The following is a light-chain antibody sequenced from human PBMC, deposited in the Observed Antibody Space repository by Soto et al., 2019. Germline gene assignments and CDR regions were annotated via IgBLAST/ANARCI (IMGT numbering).Light chain of an antibody. CDR2: GTS. CDR3: QQYNNWLMLS. V-gene: IGKV3-15*01. CDR1: QSVSSS. Sequence: IVLTQSPGTLSLSPGEGVTLSCRASQSVSSSYLAWYQHKPGQAPRLLIYGTSTRATGIPARFSGSGSGTEFTLTISSLQSEDFAIYYCQQYNNWLMLSFGGGTKVDIK. J-gene: IGKJ4*01.